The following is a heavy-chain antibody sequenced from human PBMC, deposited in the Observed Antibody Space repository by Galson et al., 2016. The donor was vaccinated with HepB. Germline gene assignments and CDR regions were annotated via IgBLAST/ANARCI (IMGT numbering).Heavy chain of an antibody. D-gene: IGHD3-3*01. J-gene: IGHJ3*02. Sequence: SETLSLTCAVSGGSFSGYYWNWIRQPPGKGLEWIGEINHSGSTNYNPSLKSRVTISVDTSKNQFSLKLSSVTAADTAVYYCELRFLDYDAFDIWGQGTMVTVSS. V-gene: IGHV4-34*01. CDR1: GGSFSGYY. CDR3: ELRFLDYDAFDI. CDR2: INHSGST.